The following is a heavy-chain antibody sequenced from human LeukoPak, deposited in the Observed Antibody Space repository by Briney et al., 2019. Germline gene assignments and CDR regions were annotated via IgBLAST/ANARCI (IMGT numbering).Heavy chain of an antibody. CDR3: ARGQVRSSIGWYSQD. J-gene: IGHJ1*01. V-gene: IGHV4-34*01. CDR2: INHSGGT. Sequence: PSETLSLTCAVYGGSFSGYYWSWTRQAPGKGLEWIGEINHSGGTNYNPSLKSRVTISIDTSKNQFPLNVISVTAADTAVYYCARGQVRSSIGWYSQDWDQGTLVTVSS. CDR1: GGSFSGYY. D-gene: IGHD6-25*01.